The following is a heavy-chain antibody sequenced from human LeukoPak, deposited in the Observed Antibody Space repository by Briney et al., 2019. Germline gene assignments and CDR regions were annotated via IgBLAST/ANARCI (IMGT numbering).Heavy chain of an antibody. CDR1: GYSISSGYY. CDR2: IYHSGST. J-gene: IGHJ3*02. Sequence: SETLSLTCAVSGYSISSGYYWGWIRQPPGKGLEWIGSIYHSGSTYYNPSLKSRVTISVDTSKNQFSLKLSSVTAADTAVYYCARPFKSGGYYYGWDNAFDIWGRGTMVTVSS. CDR3: ARPFKSGGYYYGWDNAFDI. D-gene: IGHD3-22*01. V-gene: IGHV4-38-2*01.